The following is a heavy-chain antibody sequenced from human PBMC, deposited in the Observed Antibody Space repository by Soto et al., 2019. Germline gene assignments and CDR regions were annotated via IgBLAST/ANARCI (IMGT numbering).Heavy chain of an antibody. V-gene: IGHV1-18*01. CDR3: ARVVTLFGGVGGAGAFDF. D-gene: IGHD3-16*01. J-gene: IGHJ3*01. CDR1: GYTFPSYG. CDR2: ISAYNGNT. Sequence: ASVKVSCKASGYTFPSYGITWVRQAPGQGLEWMGWISAYNGNTNYAQKLQGRVTMTTDTSTSTAYMELRSLRSDDTAVYYCARVVTLFGGVGGAGAFDFCGQGTMVTVSS.